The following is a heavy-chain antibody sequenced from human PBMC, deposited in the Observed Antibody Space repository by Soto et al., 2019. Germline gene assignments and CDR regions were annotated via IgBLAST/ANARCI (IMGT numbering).Heavy chain of an antibody. V-gene: IGHV3-23*01. CDR1: GFSFSSYA. J-gene: IGHJ4*02. CDR2: IRDSGGNT. Sequence: EVQLLESGGGLKQPGESLRLSCAASGFSFSSYAMSWVRQAPGKGLEWVSGIRDSGGNTYYADSVKGRFTISRDNSKNTVYLQMNSLRAEDTAVYYCARVPRDLGTGYYFDYWGQGTLVTVSS. CDR3: ARVPRDLGTGYYFDY. D-gene: IGHD1-1*01.